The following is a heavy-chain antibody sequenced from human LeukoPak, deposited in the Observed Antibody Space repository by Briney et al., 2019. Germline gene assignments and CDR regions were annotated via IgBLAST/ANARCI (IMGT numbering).Heavy chain of an antibody. CDR2: ISGSGGST. CDR1: GFTFSSYA. J-gene: IGHJ3*02. Sequence: GGSLRLSCAASGFTFSSYAMSWVRQAPGKGLEWVSAISGSGGSTYYADSVKGRFTISRDNSKNTLYLQVNSLRAEDTAVYYCAKGMGYSSSWYAFDIWGQGTMVTVSS. V-gene: IGHV3-23*01. D-gene: IGHD6-13*01. CDR3: AKGMGYSSSWYAFDI.